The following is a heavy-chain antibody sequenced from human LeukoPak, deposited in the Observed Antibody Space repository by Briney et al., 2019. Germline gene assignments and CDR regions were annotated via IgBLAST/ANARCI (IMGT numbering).Heavy chain of an antibody. CDR3: AMECTNGVGYPVGAFDI. CDR2: IYYSGST. J-gene: IGHJ3*02. D-gene: IGHD2-8*01. CDR1: GGSISSYY. V-gene: IGHV4-59*08. Sequence: SETLSLTCTVSGGSISSYYWSWIRQPPGKGLEWIGYIYYSGSTNYNPSLKSRVTISVDTSKNQFSLKLSSVTAADTAVYYCAMECTNGVGYPVGAFDIWGQGTMVTVSS.